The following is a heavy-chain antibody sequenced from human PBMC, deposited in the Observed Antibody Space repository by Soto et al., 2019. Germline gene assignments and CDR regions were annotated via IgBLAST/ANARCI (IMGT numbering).Heavy chain of an antibody. J-gene: IGHJ4*02. CDR3: VRGFDPYYCDC. D-gene: IGHD3-9*01. V-gene: IGHV3-33*01. CDR1: GFTFSTY. CDR2: IWGDGSNK. Sequence: QVQLVESGGSVVQPGRSLRLSCAVSGFTFSTYWVRQAPGKGLEWVAVIWGDGSNKYHADSVKGRFTIARDNTKNILYLEMNSLRAEDPAVYYCVRGFDPYYCDCWGRGTLVTVSS.